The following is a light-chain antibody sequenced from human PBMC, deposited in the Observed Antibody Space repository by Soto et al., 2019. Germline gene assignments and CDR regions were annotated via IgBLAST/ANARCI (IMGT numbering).Light chain of an antibody. CDR3: SSYTSSSTLV. CDR1: SSDVGGYNY. J-gene: IGLJ3*02. V-gene: IGLV2-14*01. Sequence: QSALTQPASVSGSPGQSSTISCTATSSDVGGYNYVSWYQQHPGKAPKLMIYEVSNRPSGVSNRFSGSKSGNTASLTISGLQAEDESDYYCSSYTSSSTLVFGGGTKLTVL. CDR2: EVS.